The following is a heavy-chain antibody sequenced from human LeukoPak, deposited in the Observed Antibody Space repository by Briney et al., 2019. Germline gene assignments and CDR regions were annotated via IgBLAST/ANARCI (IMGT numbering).Heavy chain of an antibody. D-gene: IGHD3-22*01. V-gene: IGHV3-11*04. Sequence: PGGSLRLSCAASGFTFSDYYMSWIRQAPGKGLEWVSYISSSGSTIYYADSVKGRFTISRDNAKNSLYLQMNSLRAEDTAVYYCANRGSSGYYYMDVWDKGTTVTVSS. CDR1: GFTFSDYY. CDR2: ISSSGSTI. J-gene: IGHJ6*03. CDR3: ANRGSSGYYYMDV.